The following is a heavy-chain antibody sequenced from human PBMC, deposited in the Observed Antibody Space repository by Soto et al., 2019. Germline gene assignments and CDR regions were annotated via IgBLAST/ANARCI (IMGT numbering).Heavy chain of an antibody. Sequence: GASVKVSCKASGYTFTSYDINWVRQATGQGLEWMGWMNPDCGNTGYAQKFQDRVTITRDTSISTAYMELTSLRSEDTAVYYCARDTGDGTFDFWGQGTLVTVS. J-gene: IGHJ4*02. CDR3: ARDTGDGTFDF. D-gene: IGHD7-27*01. V-gene: IGHV1-8*01. CDR1: GYTFTSYD. CDR2: MNPDCGNT.